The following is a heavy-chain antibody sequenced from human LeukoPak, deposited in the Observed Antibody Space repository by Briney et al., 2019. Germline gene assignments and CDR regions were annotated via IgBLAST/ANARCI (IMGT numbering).Heavy chain of an antibody. CDR1: AYSINNGYY. CDR3: ARGRSSMVRGYYYYYMDV. D-gene: IGHD3-10*01. J-gene: IGHJ6*03. Sequence: PSETLSLTCTVSAYSINNGYYWGWIRQPPGKGLEWIGYIYYGGSTNYNPSLKSRVTISVDTSKNQFSLKLSSVTAADTAVYYCARGRSSMVRGYYYYYMDVWGKGTTVTISS. V-gene: IGHV4-38-2*02. CDR2: IYYGGST.